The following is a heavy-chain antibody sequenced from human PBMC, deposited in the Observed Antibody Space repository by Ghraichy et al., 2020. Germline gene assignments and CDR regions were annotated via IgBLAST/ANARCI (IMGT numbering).Heavy chain of an antibody. Sequence: SETLSLTCTVSGGSISSYYWSWIRQPPGKGLEWIGYIYYSGSTNYNPSLKSRVTISVDTSKNQFSLKLSSVTAADTAVYYCAREGVPSGSYGGAIDYWGQGTLVTVSS. CDR3: AREGVPSGSYGGAIDY. V-gene: IGHV4-59*01. J-gene: IGHJ4*02. CDR2: IYYSGST. CDR1: GGSISSYY. D-gene: IGHD1-26*01.